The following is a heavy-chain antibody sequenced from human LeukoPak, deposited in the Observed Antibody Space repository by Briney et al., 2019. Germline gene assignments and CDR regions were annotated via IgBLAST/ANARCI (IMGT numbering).Heavy chain of an antibody. Sequence: SQTLSLTCTVSGGSISSGGYYWSWIRQHPGKGLEWIGYIYYSGSTYYNPSLKSRVTISVDTSKNQFSLKLSSVTAADTAVYYCAREFADILTGLGRYFGYWGQGTLVTVSS. CDR3: AREFADILTGLGRYFGY. V-gene: IGHV4-31*03. J-gene: IGHJ4*02. D-gene: IGHD3-9*01. CDR2: IYYSGST. CDR1: GGSISSGGYY.